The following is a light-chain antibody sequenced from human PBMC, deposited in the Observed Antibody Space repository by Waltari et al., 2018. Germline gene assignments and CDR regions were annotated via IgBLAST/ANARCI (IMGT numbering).Light chain of an antibody. CDR3: CSYANIGTLFVV. V-gene: IGLV2-14*03. CDR1: STDAGPHTY. J-gene: IGLJ2*01. CDR2: DVR. Sequence: QSALTQPASVSGSPGQSITISCTGSSTDAGPHTYVSWYQQHPGKAPKLIIYDVRHRRSGISNRFSGSRSGDTASLTISGLQAEDEADYFCCSYANIGTLFVVFGGGTKLTVL.